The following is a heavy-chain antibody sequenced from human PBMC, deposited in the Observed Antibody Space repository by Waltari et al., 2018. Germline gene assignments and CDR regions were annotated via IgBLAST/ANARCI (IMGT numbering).Heavy chain of an antibody. J-gene: IGHJ4*02. CDR2: INHSGST. CDR3: AGSYSNYINRIFSATWP. D-gene: IGHD4-4*01. V-gene: IGHV4-34*02. Sequence: QVQLQQWGAGLLKPSETLSLTCAVDGGSFSGYFWSWIHQPPGKGLEWIGEINHSGSTNYNPSLKSRVTISVDTSHRQFSLKLSSVTAADTAVYYCAGSYSNYINRIFSATWPWGQGTLVTVST. CDR1: GGSFSGYF.